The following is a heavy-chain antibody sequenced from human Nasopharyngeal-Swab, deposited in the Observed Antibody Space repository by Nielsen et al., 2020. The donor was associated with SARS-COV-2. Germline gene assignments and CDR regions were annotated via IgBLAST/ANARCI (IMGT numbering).Heavy chain of an antibody. CDR3: ARTSTLTTYSSGWNDAFDI. CDR2: IDWDDDK. J-gene: IGHJ3*02. Sequence: PGQALEWVARIDWDDDKFYSTSLKTRLTISKDTSKNQVVLTMTNMDPVDTATYYCARTSTLTTYSSGWNDAFDIWGQGTMVTVSS. D-gene: IGHD6-19*01. V-gene: IGHV2-70*04.